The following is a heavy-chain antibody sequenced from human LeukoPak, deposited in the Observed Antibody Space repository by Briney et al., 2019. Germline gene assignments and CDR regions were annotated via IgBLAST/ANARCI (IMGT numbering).Heavy chain of an antibody. CDR3: TWGLIEVSFVDY. Sequence: GRSLRLSCAASGFTFSSYAMHWVRPAPGKGLEWVAVISYDGSNKYYADSVKGRFTISRDNAKNTLYLQMNSLRADDTAVYYCTWGLIEVSFVDYWGQGTLVTVSS. D-gene: IGHD3-16*01. V-gene: IGHV3-30-3*01. CDR1: GFTFSSYA. J-gene: IGHJ4*02. CDR2: ISYDGSNK.